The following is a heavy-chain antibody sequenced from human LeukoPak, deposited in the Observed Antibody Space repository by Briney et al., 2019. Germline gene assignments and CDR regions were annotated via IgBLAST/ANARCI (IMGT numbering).Heavy chain of an antibody. Sequence: GGSLRLSCAASGFTFSSFSMNWVRQAPGKGLEWVSSISSSSSYIYYADSVKGRFTISRDNAKNSLYLQMNSLRAEDTAVYYCARDLYSYGYVGDYWGQGTLVTVSS. CDR1: GFTFSSFS. V-gene: IGHV3-21*01. D-gene: IGHD5-18*01. CDR3: ARDLYSYGYVGDY. CDR2: ISSSSSYI. J-gene: IGHJ4*02.